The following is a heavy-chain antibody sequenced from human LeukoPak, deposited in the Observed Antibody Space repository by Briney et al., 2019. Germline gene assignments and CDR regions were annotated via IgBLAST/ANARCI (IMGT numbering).Heavy chain of an antibody. J-gene: IGHJ4*02. Sequence: SETLSLTCTVSGGSIRSSYYYWGWIRQPPGKGLEWIGSIYDSGSTYYNPSLKSRITISVDTSKNQFSLKLSSVTAADTAVYYCARSIGYSSGWYHYWGQGTLVTVSS. CDR1: GGSIRSSYYY. V-gene: IGHV4-39*07. D-gene: IGHD6-19*01. CDR3: ARSIGYSSGWYHY. CDR2: IYDSGST.